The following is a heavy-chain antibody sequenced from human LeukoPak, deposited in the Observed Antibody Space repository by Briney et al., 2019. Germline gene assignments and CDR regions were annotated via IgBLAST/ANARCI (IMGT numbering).Heavy chain of an antibody. D-gene: IGHD3-10*01. CDR2: IYYSGST. CDR3: ARQKRWFGELLNAFDI. CDR1: GGSISSYY. V-gene: IGHV4-59*08. J-gene: IGHJ3*02. Sequence: SETLSLTCTVSGGSISSYYWSWILQPPGKGLEWIGYIYYSGSTNYNPSLKSRVTISVDTSKNQFSLKLSSVTAADTAVYYCARQKRWFGELLNAFDIWGQGTMVTVSS.